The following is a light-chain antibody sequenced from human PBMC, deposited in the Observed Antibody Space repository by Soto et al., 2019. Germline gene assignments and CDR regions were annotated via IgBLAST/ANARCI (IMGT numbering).Light chain of an antibody. V-gene: IGKV3-20*01. CDR2: GAS. CDR3: QQYGSSLYT. CDR1: QSVSSSY. Sequence: IVLTQSAGTLSLCPGERATLSCRASQSVSSSYLAWYQQKPGQAPRLLIYGASSRATGIPDRFSGSGSGTEFTLTISRLEPEDFAVYYCQQYGSSLYTFGQGTKLEIK. J-gene: IGKJ2*01.